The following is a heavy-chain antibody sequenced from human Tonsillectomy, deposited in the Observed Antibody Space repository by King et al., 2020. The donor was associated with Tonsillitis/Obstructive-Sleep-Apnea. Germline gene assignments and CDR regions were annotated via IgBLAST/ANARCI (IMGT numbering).Heavy chain of an antibody. CDR2: ISSSSSTI. J-gene: IGHJ5*02. CDR3: ARDTQGGSYYDLWSGYYKDGDWGWFDP. D-gene: IGHD3-3*01. CDR1: GFTFSSYS. Sequence: VQLVESGGGLVQPGGSLRLSCAASGFTFSSYSMNWVRQAPGKGLEWVSYISSSSSTIYYADSVKGRFTISRDNAKNSLYLQMNSLRDEDTAVYYCARDTQGGSYYDLWSGYYKDGDWGWFDPWGQGTLVTVSS. V-gene: IGHV3-48*02.